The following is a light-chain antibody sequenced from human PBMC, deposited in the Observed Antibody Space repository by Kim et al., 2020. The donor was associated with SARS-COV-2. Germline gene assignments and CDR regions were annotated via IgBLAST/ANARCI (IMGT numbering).Light chain of an antibody. V-gene: IGLV2-11*01. J-gene: IGLJ2*01. CDR3: CSYAGRYTSV. CDR1: SSDVGGYNY. Sequence: GQSVTLSCTGTSSDVGGYNYVSWYQHHPGKAPKLIINYVSKRPSGVPDRFSGSKSGNTASLTVSGLQAEDEADYYCCSYAGRYTSVFGGGTQLTVL. CDR2: YVS.